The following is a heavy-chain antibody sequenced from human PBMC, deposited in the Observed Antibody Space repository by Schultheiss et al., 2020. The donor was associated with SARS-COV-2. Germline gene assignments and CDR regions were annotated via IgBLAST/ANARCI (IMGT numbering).Heavy chain of an antibody. CDR2: MFYSGNT. Sequence: SETLSLTCSVSGDSISSDIYCWGWIRQPPGKGLEWIGTMFYSGNTYYRSSLKSRVTISADTSNNQFSLKMTSVTAADTAVYYCAIQYFYAGSGSIGVGMDVWGQGTAVTVSS. J-gene: IGHJ6*02. CDR1: GDSISSDIYC. V-gene: IGHV4-39*01. D-gene: IGHD3-10*01. CDR3: AIQYFYAGSGSIGVGMDV.